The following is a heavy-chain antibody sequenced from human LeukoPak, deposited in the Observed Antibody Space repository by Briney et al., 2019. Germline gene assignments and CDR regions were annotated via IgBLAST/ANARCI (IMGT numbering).Heavy chain of an antibody. J-gene: IGHJ5*01. V-gene: IGHV4-39*02. CDR2: FYYSGST. Sequence: SETLSLTCTVSGGSVSSGSYYWSWIRQPPGKGLEWIGSFYYSGSTYYNPSLYSRVTMSVDTSKNHFSLKLTSVTAADTAVYYCARRAGDFDSWGQGILVTVSS. CDR1: GGSVSSGSYY. CDR3: ARRAGDFDS. D-gene: IGHD1-26*01.